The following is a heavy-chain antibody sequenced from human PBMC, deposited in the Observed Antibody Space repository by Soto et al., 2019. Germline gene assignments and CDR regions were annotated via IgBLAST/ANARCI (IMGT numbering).Heavy chain of an antibody. Sequence: QLQLQESGPGLVKPSETLSLTCSVSGGSISRSFYYWGWIRQPPGKGLEWIGTTYYSGTTFYNPSLKSRITISVDTSKKLFSLELTSVTAADTAVYFCATITTSSTGMPLDPWGQGTLVSVSS. CDR3: ATITTSSTGMPLDP. D-gene: IGHD2-2*01. J-gene: IGHJ5*01. CDR2: TYYSGTT. V-gene: IGHV4-39*01. CDR1: GGSISRSFYY.